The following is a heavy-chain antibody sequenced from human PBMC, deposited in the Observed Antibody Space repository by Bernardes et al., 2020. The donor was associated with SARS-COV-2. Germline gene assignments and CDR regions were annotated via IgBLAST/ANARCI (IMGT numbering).Heavy chain of an antibody. Sequence: ASVKVSCTTSGYTFTSYGINWVRQAPGQGLEWMGWISTFNGRTKYAEKFQDRVTMTTDTSTSTGYMELRNLRSDDSAVFYCARDEAGTTGYWGQGTLVTVSS. J-gene: IGHJ4*02. CDR2: ISTFNGRT. CDR1: GYTFTSYG. V-gene: IGHV1-18*04. CDR3: ARDEAGTTGY. D-gene: IGHD1-7*01.